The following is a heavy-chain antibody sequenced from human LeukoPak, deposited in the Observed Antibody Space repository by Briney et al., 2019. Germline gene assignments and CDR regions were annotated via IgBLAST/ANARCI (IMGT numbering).Heavy chain of an antibody. J-gene: IGHJ3*02. CDR2: IIPIFGTA. CDR1: GYTFTGYY. Sequence: GASVKVSCKASGYTFTGYYMHWVRQAPGQGLEWMGGIIPIFGTANYAQKFQGRVTMTRNTSISTAYMELSSLRVEDTAVYYCARDTGSKTPGTIVGATGDAFDIWGQGTMVTASS. D-gene: IGHD1-26*01. V-gene: IGHV1-2*02. CDR3: ARDTGSKTPGTIVGATGDAFDI.